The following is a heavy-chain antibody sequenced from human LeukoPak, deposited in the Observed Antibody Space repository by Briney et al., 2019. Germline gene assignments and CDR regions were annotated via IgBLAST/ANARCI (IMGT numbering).Heavy chain of an antibody. J-gene: IGHJ4*02. D-gene: IGHD3-9*01. CDR2: IRSSASNI. Sequence: GGSLRLSCAASGFPFNTFTMNWVRQAPGKGLEWVSSIRSSASNIYYADSVKGRFTISRDNAKNSLYLQMNSLRAEDTAVYYCATLKLRYFDWSDYWGQGTLVTVSS. V-gene: IGHV3-21*01. CDR3: ATLKLRYFDWSDY. CDR1: GFPFNTFT.